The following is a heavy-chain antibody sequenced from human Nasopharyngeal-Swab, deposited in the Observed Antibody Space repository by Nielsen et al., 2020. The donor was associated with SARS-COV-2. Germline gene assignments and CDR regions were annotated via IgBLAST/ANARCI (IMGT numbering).Heavy chain of an antibody. J-gene: IGHJ4*02. CDR3: AKDRGYSSGWE. CDR1: GFTFSSYA. Sequence: GESLKISCAASGFTFSSYAMSWVRQAPGKVLEWVSAISGSGGSTYYADSVKGRFTISRDNSKYTLYVQMNSLRAEDTAVYYCAKDRGYSSGWEWGQGTLVTVSS. V-gene: IGHV3-23*01. D-gene: IGHD6-19*01. CDR2: ISGSGGST.